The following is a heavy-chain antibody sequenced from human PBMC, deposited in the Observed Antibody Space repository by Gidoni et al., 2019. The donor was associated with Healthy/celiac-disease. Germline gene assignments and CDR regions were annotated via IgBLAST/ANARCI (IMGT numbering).Heavy chain of an antibody. D-gene: IGHD2-2*01. V-gene: IGHV4-31*03. CDR3: AREEYCSSTSCHRAGMDV. J-gene: IGHJ6*02. Sequence: QVQLQESGPGLVKPSQTLSLTCTVPGGPISSGGYYWSWIRQHPGKGLGWIGYIYYSGGTYYNPSLKSRVTISVDTSKNQFSLKLSSVTAADTAVYYCAREEYCSSTSCHRAGMDVWGQGTTVTVSS. CDR1: GGPISSGGYY. CDR2: IYYSGGT.